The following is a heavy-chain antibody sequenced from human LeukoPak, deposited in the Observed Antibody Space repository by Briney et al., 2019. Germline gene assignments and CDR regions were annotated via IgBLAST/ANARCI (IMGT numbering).Heavy chain of an antibody. J-gene: IGHJ4*02. CDR3: ARSVVVVPAAIPNYYFNY. V-gene: IGHV3-33*01. D-gene: IGHD2-2*02. Sequence: GGSLRLSRAASGFTFSSYGMHRVRQAPGKGLEWVAVIWYDGSNKYYADSVKGRFTISRDNSKNTLYLQMNSLRAEDTAVYYCARSVVVVPAAIPNYYFNYWGQGTLVTVSS. CDR2: IWYDGSNK. CDR1: GFTFSSYG.